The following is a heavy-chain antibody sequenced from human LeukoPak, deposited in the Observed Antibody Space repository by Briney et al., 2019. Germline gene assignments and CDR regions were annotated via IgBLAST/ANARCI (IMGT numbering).Heavy chain of an antibody. CDR2: IIPIFCTA. D-gene: IGHD6-13*01. Sequence: SVTVSCKASVCTFRSYASSWVRQAPGQGLEWMGGIIPIFCTANYAQKFPRRVTSTAVKSTSTAYMELCSLRSEDTAVYYCGRVLYSSHLDYWGQGTLVTVSP. V-gene: IGHV1-69*06. CDR1: VCTFRSYA. CDR3: GRVLYSSHLDY. J-gene: IGHJ4*02.